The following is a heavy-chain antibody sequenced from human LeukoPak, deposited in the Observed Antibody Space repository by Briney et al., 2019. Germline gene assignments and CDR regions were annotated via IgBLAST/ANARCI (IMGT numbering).Heavy chain of an antibody. CDR3: AKGRYNWNGRIDP. CDR2: IRYDGSNK. CDR1: GFTFSSYG. V-gene: IGHV3-30*02. Sequence: PRGSLRLSCAASGFTFSSYGMHWVRQAPGKGLEWVAFIRYDGSNKYYADSVKGRFTISRDNSKNTLYLQMNSLRAEDTAVYYCAKGRYNWNGRIDPWGQGTLVTVSS. D-gene: IGHD1-20*01. J-gene: IGHJ5*02.